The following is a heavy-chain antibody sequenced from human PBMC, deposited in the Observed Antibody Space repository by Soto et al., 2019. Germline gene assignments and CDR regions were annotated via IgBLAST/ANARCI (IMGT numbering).Heavy chain of an antibody. CDR2: IYYSGST. V-gene: IGHV4-30-4*01. D-gene: IGHD3-22*01. CDR1: GGSISSGDYY. Sequence: LCGGSISSGDYYWSWIRQPPGKGLEWIGYIYYSGSTYYNPSLKSRVTISVDTSKNQFSLKLSSVTAADTAVYYCARGGWEYYYDSSGYYLDWGQGTLVTVSS. J-gene: IGHJ4*02. CDR3: ARGGWEYYYDSSGYYLD.